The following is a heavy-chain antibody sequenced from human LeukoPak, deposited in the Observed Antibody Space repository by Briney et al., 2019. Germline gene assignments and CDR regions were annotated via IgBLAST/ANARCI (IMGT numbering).Heavy chain of an antibody. CDR1: GGSISSSRYY. J-gene: IGHJ5*02. Sequence: PSETLSLTCTVSGGSISSSRYYWGWIRQPPGKGLEWIGSIYYSGSTYYNPSLKSRVTISVDTSKNQFSLKLSSVTAADTAVYYCARRVVVPAVRGRFDPWGQGTLVTVSS. D-gene: IGHD2-2*01. V-gene: IGHV4-39*01. CDR3: ARRVVVPAVRGRFDP. CDR2: IYYSGST.